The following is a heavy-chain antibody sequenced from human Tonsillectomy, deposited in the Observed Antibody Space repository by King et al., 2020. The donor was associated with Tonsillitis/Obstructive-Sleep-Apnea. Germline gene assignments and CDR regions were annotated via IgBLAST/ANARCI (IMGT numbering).Heavy chain of an antibody. CDR3: ARGTSEVSYYYYYYMDV. D-gene: IGHD3-3*01. V-gene: IGHV3-53*01. Sequence: VQLVESGGGLIQPGGSLRLSCAASVFTVSSNYMSWVRQAPGKGLEWVSVIYSGGSTYYADSVKGRFTISRDNSKNTLYLQMNSRRAEDTAVYYCARGTSEVSYYYYYYMDVWGKGTTVTVS. CDR1: VFTVSSNY. J-gene: IGHJ6*03. CDR2: IYSGGST.